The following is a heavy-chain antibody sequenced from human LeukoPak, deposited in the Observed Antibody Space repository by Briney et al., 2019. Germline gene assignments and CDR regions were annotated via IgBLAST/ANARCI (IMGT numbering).Heavy chain of an antibody. Sequence: PSETLSLTCAVSGHSISSSYYWSWIRQPSGKGLEWIGYIYYSGSTNYNPSLKSRVTISVDTSKNQFSLKLSSVTAADTAVYYCASQPGSSNIFDYWGQGTLVTVSS. CDR3: ASQPGSSNIFDY. J-gene: IGHJ4*02. CDR2: IYYSGST. CDR1: GHSISSSYY. V-gene: IGHV4-61*01. D-gene: IGHD1-14*01.